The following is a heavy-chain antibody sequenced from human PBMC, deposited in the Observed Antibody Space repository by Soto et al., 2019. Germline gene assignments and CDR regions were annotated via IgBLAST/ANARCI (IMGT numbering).Heavy chain of an antibody. Sequence: GGSLRLSCAASGFTFSSYGMHWVRQAPGKGLEWVAVIWYDGSNKYYADSVKGRFTISRDNSKNTLYLQMNSLRAEDTAVYYCARARGIVVVPAALGYWGQGTLVTVSS. CDR3: ARARGIVVVPAALGY. CDR1: GFTFSSYG. J-gene: IGHJ4*02. V-gene: IGHV3-33*01. CDR2: IWYDGSNK. D-gene: IGHD2-2*01.